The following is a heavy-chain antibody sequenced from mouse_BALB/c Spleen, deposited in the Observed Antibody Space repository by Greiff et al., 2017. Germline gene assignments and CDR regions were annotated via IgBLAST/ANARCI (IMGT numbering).Heavy chain of an antibody. CDR2: ISSGSSTI. CDR1: GFTFSSFG. CDR3: ARRGAHYYGSSYAMDY. D-gene: IGHD1-1*01. Sequence: EVKLVESGGGLVQPGGSRKLSCAASGFTFSSFGMHWVRQAPEKGLEWVAYISSGSSTIYYADTVKGRFTISRDNPKNTLFLQMTSLRSEDTAMYYCARRGAHYYGSSYAMDYWGQGTSVTVSS. V-gene: IGHV5-17*02. J-gene: IGHJ4*01.